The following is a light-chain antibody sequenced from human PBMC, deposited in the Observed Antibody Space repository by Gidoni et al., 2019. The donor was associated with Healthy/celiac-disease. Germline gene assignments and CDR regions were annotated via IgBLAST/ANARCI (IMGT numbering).Light chain of an antibody. V-gene: IGKV3-20*01. Sequence: EIVLTQSPGTLSLSPGERATLSCRASQSVSSSYLAWYQQKPGQAPRLLIYGASSRATVIPDRFGGSGSGTDFTLTISRLEPEDFAVYYCQQYGSSPRYTFGQGTKLEIK. CDR3: QQYGSSPRYT. CDR2: GAS. J-gene: IGKJ2*01. CDR1: QSVSSSY.